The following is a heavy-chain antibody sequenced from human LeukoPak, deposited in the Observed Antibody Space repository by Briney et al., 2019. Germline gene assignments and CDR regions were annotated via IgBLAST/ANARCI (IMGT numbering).Heavy chain of an antibody. J-gene: IGHJ6*04. CDR3: ARVFYGSGTYYYYGMDV. D-gene: IGHD3-10*01. V-gene: IGHV1-69*13. CDR1: GGTFSSYA. Sequence: GASVKISCKASGGTFSSYAISRVRQAPRQGLAWMGGIIPILGTANYAQKFPGRVTITADESTSTAYMELSSLRSEDTAVYYCARVFYGSGTYYYYGMDVWGKGTTVTVSS. CDR2: IIPILGTA.